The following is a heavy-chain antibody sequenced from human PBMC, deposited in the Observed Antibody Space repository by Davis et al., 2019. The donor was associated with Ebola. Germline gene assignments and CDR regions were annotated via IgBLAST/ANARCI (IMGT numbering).Heavy chain of an antibody. D-gene: IGHD4-17*01. J-gene: IGHJ4*02. CDR2: IYYSGST. Sequence: PSETLSLTCTVSGGSISSYYWSWIRQPPGKGLEWIGYIYYSGSTNYNPSLKSRVTISVDTSKNQFSLKLSSVTAADTAVYYCARSTQYGGAFDYWGQGTLVTVSS. CDR3: ARSTQYGGAFDY. V-gene: IGHV4-59*01. CDR1: GGSISSYY.